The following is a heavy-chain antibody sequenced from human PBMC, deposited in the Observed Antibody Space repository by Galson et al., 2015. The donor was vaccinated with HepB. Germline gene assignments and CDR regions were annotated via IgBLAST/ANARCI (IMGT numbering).Heavy chain of an antibody. D-gene: IGHD3-3*01. J-gene: IGHJ4*02. CDR2: IYYSGST. CDR3: AGFWSGYSTDGLVGLFDY. Sequence: ETLSLTCTVSGGSISSSSYYWGWIRQPPGKGLEWIGSIYYSGSTYYNPSLKSRVTISVDTSKNQFSLKLSSVTAADTAVYYCAGFWSGYSTDGLVGLFDYWGQGTLVTVSS. V-gene: IGHV4-39*07. CDR1: GGSISSSSYY.